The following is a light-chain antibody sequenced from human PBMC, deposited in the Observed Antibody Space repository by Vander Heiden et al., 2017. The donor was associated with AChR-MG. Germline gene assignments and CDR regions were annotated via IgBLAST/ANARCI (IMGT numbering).Light chain of an antibody. J-gene: IGKJ4*01. Sequence: DIQMTQSPSSLSASVGDKVTITCRASQSISNYLNWYQQKPGKAPKLLIYAASTLQSGVPSRFSGSVSGTDFTLTISSLQPEDSAFYYCQQDDSIPPLTFGGGTKVEIK. CDR1: QSISNY. CDR3: QQDDSIPPLT. CDR2: AAS. V-gene: IGKV1-39*01.